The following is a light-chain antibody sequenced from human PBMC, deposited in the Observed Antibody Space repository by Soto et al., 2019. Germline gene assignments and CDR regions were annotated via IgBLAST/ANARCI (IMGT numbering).Light chain of an antibody. CDR3: VLYMGSGTWV. CDR2: NTN. CDR1: SGSVSTSYY. Sequence: QAVVTQEPSFSVSPGRTVTLTCGLSSGSVSTSYYPSWYQQTPGQAPRTPIYNTNTRSSGVPDRFSGSILGNKAALTITGAQADDESDYYCVLYMGSGTWVFGGGTKVTVL. J-gene: IGLJ3*02. V-gene: IGLV8-61*01.